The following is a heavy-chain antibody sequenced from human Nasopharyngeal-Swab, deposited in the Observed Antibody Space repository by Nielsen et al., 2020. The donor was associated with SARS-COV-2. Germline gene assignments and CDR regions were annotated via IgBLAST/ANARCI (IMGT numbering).Heavy chain of an antibody. Sequence: PGKGLEWMGSVYYGGNTYYNPSLKSRVTISVDTSKNQFSLKLASVTAADTAVYYCAGLAAHGYFYYYYGMDVWGQGTTVTVSS. CDR3: AGLAAHGYFYYYYGMDV. CDR2: VYYGGNT. D-gene: IGHD6-6*01. J-gene: IGHJ6*02. V-gene: IGHV4-39*01.